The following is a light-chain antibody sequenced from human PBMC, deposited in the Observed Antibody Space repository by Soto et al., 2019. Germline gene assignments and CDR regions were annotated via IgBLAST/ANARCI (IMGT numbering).Light chain of an antibody. J-gene: IGKJ1*01. CDR1: QGISNS. CDR3: QQLIRFPTK. V-gene: IGKV1-9*01. CDR2: LAS. Sequence: IQLTQSPSSLSASVGDRVTITCRASQGISNSLAWYQQKPGKAPKLLMYLASTLQSGVAPRFSGTGSGTNFTLTISSLQPEDFATYYCQQLIRFPTKFGQGPKVEIK.